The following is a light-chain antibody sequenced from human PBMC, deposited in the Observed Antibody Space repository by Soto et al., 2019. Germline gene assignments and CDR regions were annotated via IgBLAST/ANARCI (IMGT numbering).Light chain of an antibody. CDR1: SSDFGSYSV. V-gene: IGLV2-23*01. J-gene: IGLJ3*02. CDR3: HSYARGNLV. Sequence: QSALTQPASVSGSNGQSITISCTGTSSDFGSYSVVSWYQQHPGKAPKLLIYEGTKRPSGVSRRFSGSESGNTASLTSSGLQAEDEADYYCHSYARGNLVFGWGTKLTVL. CDR2: EGT.